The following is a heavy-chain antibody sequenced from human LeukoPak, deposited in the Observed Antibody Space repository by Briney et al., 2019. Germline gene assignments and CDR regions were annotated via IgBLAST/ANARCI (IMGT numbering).Heavy chain of an antibody. CDR3: AKDQERITMVRGVVGVPDY. V-gene: IGHV3-66*01. J-gene: IGHJ4*02. CDR2: IYSGGST. D-gene: IGHD3-10*01. CDR1: GFTVSSNY. Sequence: GGSLRLSCAASGFTVSSNYMSWVRQAPGKGLEWVSVIYSGGSTYYADSVKGRFTISRDNSMNTLYLQMNSLRAEDTAVYYCAKDQERITMVRGVVGVPDYWGQGTLVTVSS.